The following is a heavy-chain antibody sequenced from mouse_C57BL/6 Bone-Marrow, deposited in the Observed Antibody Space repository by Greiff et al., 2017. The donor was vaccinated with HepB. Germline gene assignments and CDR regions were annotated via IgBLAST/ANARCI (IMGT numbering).Heavy chain of an antibody. D-gene: IGHD1-1*01. V-gene: IGHV5-12*01. CDR1: GFTFSDYY. Sequence: EVKLVESGGGLVQPGGSLKLSCAASGFTFSDYYMYWVRQTPEKRLEWVAYISNGGGSTYYPDNVKGRCTFSRDNAKNTQYLQMSRLKSEDPALYYCARCRMIYYDCSSSHYYAMDYWGQGTSVTLSS. J-gene: IGHJ4*01. CDR3: ARCRMIYYDCSSSHYYAMDY. CDR2: ISNGGGST.